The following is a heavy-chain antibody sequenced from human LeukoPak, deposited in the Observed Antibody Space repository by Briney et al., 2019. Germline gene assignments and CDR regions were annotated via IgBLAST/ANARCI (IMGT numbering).Heavy chain of an antibody. V-gene: IGHV4-61*02. Sequence: PSQTLSLTCTVSGGSISSGSYYWSWIRQPAGKGLEWIGRIYTSGSTNYNPSLKSRVTISVDTSKNQFSLKLSSVTAADTAVYYCARRGIAFDIWGQGTMVTVSS. CDR3: ARRGIAFDI. J-gene: IGHJ3*02. CDR1: GGSISSGSYY. CDR2: IYTSGST.